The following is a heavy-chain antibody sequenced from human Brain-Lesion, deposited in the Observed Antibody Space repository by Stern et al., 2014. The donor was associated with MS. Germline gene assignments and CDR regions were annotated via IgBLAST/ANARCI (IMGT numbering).Heavy chain of an antibody. Sequence: QVQLVQSGPGLVKPSQTLSLSCTVSGGSISSGGYYWSWIRQPAGKGLEWIGRIFNSGSTRHNPSLKSRVTLSIEPFKKPISLGLNSMTAADTAVYYCARGRVVPGFQYYATDVWGQGTTVIVSS. J-gene: IGHJ6*02. CDR2: IFNSGST. CDR3: ARGRVVPGFQYYATDV. CDR1: GGSISSGGYY. D-gene: IGHD2-2*01. V-gene: IGHV4-61*02.